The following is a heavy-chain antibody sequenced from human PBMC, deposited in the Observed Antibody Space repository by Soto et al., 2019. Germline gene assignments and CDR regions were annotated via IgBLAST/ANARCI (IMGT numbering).Heavy chain of an antibody. J-gene: IGHJ5*02. CDR2: IYKSATT. CDR3: ARGRYCQTGGCFPGWFDP. Sequence: SETLSLTCSVSGDSISNLDYYWAWIRQPPGQALEYIGYIYKSATTYYNPSFESRVAISVDTSKSQFSLNVTSVTAADTAVYFCARGRYCQTGGCFPGWFDPWGQGALVTVSS. D-gene: IGHD1-1*01. V-gene: IGHV4-30-4*01. CDR1: GDSISNLDYY.